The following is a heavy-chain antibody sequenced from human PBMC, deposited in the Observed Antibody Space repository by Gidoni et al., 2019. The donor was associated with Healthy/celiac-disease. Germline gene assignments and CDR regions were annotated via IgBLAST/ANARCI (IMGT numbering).Heavy chain of an antibody. V-gene: IGHV4-4*07. CDR1: GGSISRYY. CDR3: ARAPFFPHYYGSGRKYFDL. CDR2: IYTSGST. J-gene: IGHJ2*01. Sequence: QVQLQESGPGLVKPSETLSLTCTVSGGSISRYYWSWIRQPAGKGLEWIGRIYTSGSTNSNPSLKSRVTMSVDTSKNQFSLKLSSVTAADTAVYYCARAPFFPHYYGSGRKYFDLWGRGTLVTVSS. D-gene: IGHD3-10*01.